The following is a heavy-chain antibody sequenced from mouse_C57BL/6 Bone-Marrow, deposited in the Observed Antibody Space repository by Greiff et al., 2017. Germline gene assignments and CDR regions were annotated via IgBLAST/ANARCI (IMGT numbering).Heavy chain of an antibody. V-gene: IGHV1-54*01. CDR2: INPGSGGT. CDR3: ARDGNFAFDY. Sequence: LEESGAELVRPGTSVKVSCKASGYAFTNYLIEWVKQRPGQGLEWIGVINPGSGGTNYNKKLKGKATLTADKSSSTAYMQLSSLTSEDSAVYFCARDGNFAFDYWGQGTTLTVSS. D-gene: IGHD2-1*01. J-gene: IGHJ2*01. CDR1: GYAFTNYL.